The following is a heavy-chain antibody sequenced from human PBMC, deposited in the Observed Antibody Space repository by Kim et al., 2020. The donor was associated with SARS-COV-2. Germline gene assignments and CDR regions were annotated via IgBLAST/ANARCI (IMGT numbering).Heavy chain of an antibody. V-gene: IGHV4-34*01. CDR3: ARRPHSSSSGYYYGMDV. J-gene: IGHJ6*02. Sequence: SETLSLTCAVYVGSFGDYFWSWIRQPPGKWLEWIGEINHSGSTNYNPSLKSRVTISVDTSKNQFSLKLGSVTAADTAVYYCARRPHSSSSGYYYGMDVWGQGTTVTVSS. CDR1: VGSFGDYF. D-gene: IGHD6-6*01. CDR2: INHSGST.